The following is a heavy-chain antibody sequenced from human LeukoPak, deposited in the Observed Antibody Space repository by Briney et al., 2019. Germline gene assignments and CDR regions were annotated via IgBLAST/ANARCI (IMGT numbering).Heavy chain of an antibody. D-gene: IGHD5-18*01. Sequence: ASVKVSCKASGYSFSSHDINWVRQATGQGLEWMGWMNPKSGNTDHAQKFQGRVTMSRNTSISTAYMELSSLRSEDTAVYYCARGTGYSYGYHYYYYYYMDVWGKGTTVTVSS. CDR2: MNPKSGNT. J-gene: IGHJ6*03. CDR3: ARGTGYSYGYHYYYYYYMDV. V-gene: IGHV1-8*01. CDR1: GYSFSSHD.